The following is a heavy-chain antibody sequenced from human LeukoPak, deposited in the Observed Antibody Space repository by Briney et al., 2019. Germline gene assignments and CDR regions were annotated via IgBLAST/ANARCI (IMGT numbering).Heavy chain of an antibody. CDR1: GFTFSSYN. CDR3: AELGITMIGGV. D-gene: IGHD3-10*02. CDR2: ISSSSSYI. Sequence: GGSLRLSCAASGFTFSSYNMSWVRQAPGKGLEWVSSISSSSSYIYYADSVKGRFTISRDNAKNSLYLQMNSLRAEDTAVYYCAELGITMIGGVWGKGTTVTISS. J-gene: IGHJ6*04. V-gene: IGHV3-21*01.